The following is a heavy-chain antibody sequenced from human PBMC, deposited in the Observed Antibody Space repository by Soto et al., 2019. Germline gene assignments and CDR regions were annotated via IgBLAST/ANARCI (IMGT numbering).Heavy chain of an antibody. CDR2: ISAYNGNT. J-gene: IGHJ6*03. Sequence: GASVKVSCKASGYTFTSYGISWVRQAPGQGLEWMGWISAYNGNTNYAQKLQGRVTMTTDTSTSTAYMELRSLRSDDTAVYYCARVEGSCLDIVVVPAAPYYYSYYMDVRGKGTTVTVSS. V-gene: IGHV1-18*01. CDR1: GYTFTSYG. CDR3: ARVEGSCLDIVVVPAAPYYYSYYMDV. D-gene: IGHD2-2*03.